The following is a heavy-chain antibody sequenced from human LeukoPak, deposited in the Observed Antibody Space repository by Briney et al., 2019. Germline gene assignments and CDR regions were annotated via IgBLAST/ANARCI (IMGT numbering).Heavy chain of an antibody. CDR3: ARDPGWLQLVDY. J-gene: IGHJ4*02. Sequence: ASVKLSCKASVYTFTSYGISGVRQAPGQGLKWMGWISAYNGNTNYAQKLQGRVTMTTDTSTSTAYMELRRLISDVTAVYYCARDPGWLQLVDYWGQGTLVTVS. V-gene: IGHV1-18*01. D-gene: IGHD5-24*01. CDR2: ISAYNGNT. CDR1: VYTFTSYG.